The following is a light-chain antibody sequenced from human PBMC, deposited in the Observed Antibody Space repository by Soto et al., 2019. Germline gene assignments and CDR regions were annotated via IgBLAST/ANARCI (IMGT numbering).Light chain of an antibody. J-gene: IGKJ1*01. Sequence: EIVLTQSPGTLSLSPGERATLSCRASRSVSTYLAWYQRKPGQAPRLLIYGASSRATGIPDRFSGSGSGTEFTLTISRLEPEDFAVYYCHQYGGSPQTFGQGTKVEIK. CDR3: HQYGGSPQT. CDR2: GAS. CDR1: RSVSTY. V-gene: IGKV3-20*01.